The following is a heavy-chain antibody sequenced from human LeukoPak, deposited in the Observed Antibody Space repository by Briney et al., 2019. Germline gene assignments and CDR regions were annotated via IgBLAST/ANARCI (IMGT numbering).Heavy chain of an antibody. V-gene: IGHV3-43D*03. CDR1: GFTFDDYA. J-gene: IGHJ6*03. D-gene: IGHD3-16*01. Sequence: GGSLRLSCAASGFTFDDYAMHWVRQALGKGLEWVSLISWDGGSTYYADSVKGRFTISRDNSKNSLYLQMNSLRAEDTALYYCAKDTDGNLGNYYMDVWGKGTTVTVSS. CDR3: AKDTDGNLGNYYMDV. CDR2: ISWDGGST.